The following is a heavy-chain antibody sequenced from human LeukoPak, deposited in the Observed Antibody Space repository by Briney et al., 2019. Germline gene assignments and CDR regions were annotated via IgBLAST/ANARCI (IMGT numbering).Heavy chain of an antibody. Sequence: GGSLRLSCTVPGFTVSSNPMSWVRKVPGKGLEWVANIKQDGSEKYYVDSVKGRFTISRDNAKNSLYLEMNSLRAEDAGVYYCARDKIVGATALDYWGQGTLVTVSS. D-gene: IGHD1-26*01. CDR3: ARDKIVGATALDY. CDR2: IKQDGSEK. CDR1: GFTVSSNP. J-gene: IGHJ4*02. V-gene: IGHV3-7*01.